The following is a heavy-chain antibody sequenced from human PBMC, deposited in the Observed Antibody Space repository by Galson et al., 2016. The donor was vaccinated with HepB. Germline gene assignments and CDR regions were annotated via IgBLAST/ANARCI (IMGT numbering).Heavy chain of an antibody. CDR2: IYIDGST. Sequence: TLSLTCTVSGDSVTSCCHYWSWVRQPAGKGLEWVGRIYIDGSTNYNPSLKSRVTISVDTSKNQFSLKLSSVTAADTAVYYCARGGLRFDYWGQGTLVTVSS. CDR3: ARGGLRFDY. V-gene: IGHV4-61*02. CDR1: GDSVTSCCHY. J-gene: IGHJ4*02.